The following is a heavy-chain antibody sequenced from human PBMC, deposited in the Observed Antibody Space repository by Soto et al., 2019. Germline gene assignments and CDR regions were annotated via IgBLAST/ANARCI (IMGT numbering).Heavy chain of an antibody. CDR3: ARDLVDITMVRGDPYYYGMDV. D-gene: IGHD3-10*01. Sequence: SETLSLICAVSGGSISSGGYSWSWIRQPPGKGLEWIGYIYYSGSTYYNPSLKSRVTISVDTSKNQFSLKLSSVTAADTAVYYCARDLVDITMVRGDPYYYGMDVWGQGTTVTVSS. CDR2: IYYSGST. V-gene: IGHV4-30-2*05. CDR1: GGSISSGGYS. J-gene: IGHJ6*02.